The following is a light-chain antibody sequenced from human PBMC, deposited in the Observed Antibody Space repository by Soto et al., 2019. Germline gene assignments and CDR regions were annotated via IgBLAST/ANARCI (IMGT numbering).Light chain of an antibody. CDR2: EVI. V-gene: IGLV2-8*01. CDR1: SSDVGGYNF. Sequence: QSALTQPPSASGSPGQSVTISCAGTSSDVGGYNFVSWYQQHPGKVPKLMIYEVIKRPSGVPDRFSGSKSGNTASLTVSGLHAEDEADYYCRSYSGSDNFVVFGGGTKVTVL. J-gene: IGLJ2*01. CDR3: RSYSGSDNFVV.